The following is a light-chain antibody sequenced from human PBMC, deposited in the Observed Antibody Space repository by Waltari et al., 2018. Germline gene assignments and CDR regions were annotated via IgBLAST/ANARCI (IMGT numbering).Light chain of an antibody. J-gene: IGLJ1*01. CDR3: SSYTSSSTSYV. V-gene: IGLV2-14*03. CDR2: DVS. CDR1: TSDVGGYNY. Sequence: QSALTQPASVSGSPGQPITISSTGTTSDVGGYNYASCYQQHPGMAPKLMIFDVSNRPSGVSNRFSGSKSGNTASLTISGLQAEDEADYYCSSYTSSSTSYVFGTGTKVTVL.